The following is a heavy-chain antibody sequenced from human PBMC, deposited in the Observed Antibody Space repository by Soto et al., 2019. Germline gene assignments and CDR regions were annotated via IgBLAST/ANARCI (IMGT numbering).Heavy chain of an antibody. V-gene: IGHV3-74*01. J-gene: IGHJ3*02. CDR2: IDNHGEGT. Sequence: EVQVVESGGGLVQPGGSLRLSCAASGFTFTNYWMHWVRQVPGEGLVWVSRIDNHGEGTSYAGFVKGRFTISRDNAKYTLYRQRNSLRVEDTAIYYCGTVFEKWGQGIRVTVAS. CDR1: GFTFTNYW. CDR3: GTVFEK.